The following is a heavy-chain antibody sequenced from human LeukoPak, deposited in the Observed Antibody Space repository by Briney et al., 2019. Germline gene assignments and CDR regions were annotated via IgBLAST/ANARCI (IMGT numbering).Heavy chain of an antibody. CDR1: AGSISSYY. CDR2: IYYSGIT. CDR3: ARALGAFDI. J-gene: IGHJ3*02. Sequence: SETLSLTCTVSAGSISSYYWNWIRQPPGKGLEWIGYIYYSGITNYNPSLKSRVTISVDKSKNQVSLKLNSVTAADTAVYYCARALGAFDIWGQGTMVTVSS. V-gene: IGHV4-59*12.